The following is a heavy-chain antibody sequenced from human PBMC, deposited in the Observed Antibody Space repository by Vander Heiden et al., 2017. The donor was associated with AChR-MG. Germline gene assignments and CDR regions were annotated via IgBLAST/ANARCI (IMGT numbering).Heavy chain of an antibody. V-gene: IGHV3-33*01. CDR1: GFTFSRYG. D-gene: IGHD2-15*01. J-gene: IGHJ4*02. CDR3: ARALGRYCSGYSCYSGFDY. Sequence: QVQLVESGGGVVQPGRSLRLSCAASGFTFSRYGMHWVRQAPGKGPDWVAVIWYDGRNKNYVDSVKGRFTISRDNSKNTLYLQMNSLRAEDTAVYYCARALGRYCSGYSCYSGFDYWGQGTLVTVSS. CDR2: IWYDGRNK.